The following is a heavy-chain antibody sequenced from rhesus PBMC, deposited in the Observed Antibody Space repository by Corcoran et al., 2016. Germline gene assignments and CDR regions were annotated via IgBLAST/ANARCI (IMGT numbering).Heavy chain of an antibody. CDR3: AGTLPPFDY. D-gene: IGHD1-1*01. CDR2: VDPEHGEA. Sequence: EVQLVQSGAEVKKPGASVKISCKASGYTFTDYYLHWVRQAPGKGLGWMGRVDPEHGEAIHAQHCQGRVTIAADTSTDTAYMELSSLRSEDTAVYYCAGTLPPFDYWGQGVLVTVSS. J-gene: IGHJ4*01. CDR1: GYTFTDYY. V-gene: IGHV1-111*02.